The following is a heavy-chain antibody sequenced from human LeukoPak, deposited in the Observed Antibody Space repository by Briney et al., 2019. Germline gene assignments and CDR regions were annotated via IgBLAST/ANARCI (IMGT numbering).Heavy chain of an antibody. J-gene: IGHJ6*03. Sequence: SQTLSLACAVSGGSISSGGYYWSWIRQPPGKGLEWIGYIYYSGSTNYNPSLKSRVTISVDTSKNQFSLKLSSVTAADTAVYYCARVRLDGTTESYYYYYMDVWGKGTTVTVSS. D-gene: IGHD1-7*01. CDR2: IYYSGST. CDR3: ARVRLDGTTESYYYYYMDV. CDR1: GGSISSGGYY. V-gene: IGHV4-61*08.